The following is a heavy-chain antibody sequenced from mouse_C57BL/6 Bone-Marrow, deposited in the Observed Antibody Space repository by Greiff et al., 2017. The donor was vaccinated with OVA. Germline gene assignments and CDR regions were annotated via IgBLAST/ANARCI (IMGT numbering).Heavy chain of an antibody. J-gene: IGHJ4*01. CDR3: ARQKLPFYAMDY. CDR2: ISSGGSYT. Sequence: EVHLVESGGDLVKPGGSLKLSCAASGFTFSSYGMSWVRQTPDKRLEWVATISSGGSYTYYPDSVKGRFTISRDNAKNTLYLQMSSLKSEDTAMYYCARQKLPFYAMDYWGQGTSVTVSS. D-gene: IGHD2-12*01. CDR1: GFTFSSYG. V-gene: IGHV5-6*01.